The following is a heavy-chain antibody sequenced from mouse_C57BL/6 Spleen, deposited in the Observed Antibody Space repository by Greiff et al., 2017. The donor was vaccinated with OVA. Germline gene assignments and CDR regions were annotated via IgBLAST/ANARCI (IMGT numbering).Heavy chain of an antibody. CDR2: INYDGSST. CDR1: GFTFSDYY. Sequence: EVQLVESEGGLVQPGSSMKLSCTASGFTFSDYYMAWVRQVPEKGLEWVANINYDGSSTYYLDSLKSRFIISRDNAKNILYLQMSSLKSEDTATYYCAREDSSAWFAYWGQGTLVTVSA. CDR3: AREDSSAWFAY. J-gene: IGHJ3*01. V-gene: IGHV5-16*01. D-gene: IGHD3-2*01.